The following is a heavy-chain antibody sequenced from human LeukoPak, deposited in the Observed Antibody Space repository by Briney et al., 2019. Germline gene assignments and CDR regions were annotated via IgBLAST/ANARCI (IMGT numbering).Heavy chain of an antibody. CDR2: IYHSGST. Sequence: SETLSLTCTVSGYSISSGYYWGWIRQPPGKGLEWIGSIYHSGSTNYNPSLKSRVTMSVDKSKNQFSLKLSSVTAADTAVYYCARVGDIVLVPAAGFYYMDVWGKGTTVTVSS. D-gene: IGHD2-2*01. V-gene: IGHV4-38-2*02. CDR3: ARVGDIVLVPAAGFYYMDV. J-gene: IGHJ6*03. CDR1: GYSISSGYY.